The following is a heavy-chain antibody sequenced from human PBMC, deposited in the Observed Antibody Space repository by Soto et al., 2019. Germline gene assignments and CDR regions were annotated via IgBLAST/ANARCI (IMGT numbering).Heavy chain of an antibody. D-gene: IGHD2-2*03. CDR2: ISSSGSTI. Sequence: SFRLSFAASGFTFSSYEMNWVRQAPGKGRDWVSYISSSGSTIYYADSVKGRFTISRDNAKNSLYLQMNSLRAEDTAVYYCARVSVDIVVVPAAIRSFDPWGQGTLVTVSS. CDR3: ARVSVDIVVVPAAIRSFDP. CDR1: GFTFSSYE. V-gene: IGHV3-48*03. J-gene: IGHJ5*02.